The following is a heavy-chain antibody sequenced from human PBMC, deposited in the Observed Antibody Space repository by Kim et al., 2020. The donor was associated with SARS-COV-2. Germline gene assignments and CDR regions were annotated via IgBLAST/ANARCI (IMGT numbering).Heavy chain of an antibody. CDR3: ASGTLVDGAPYNWFDP. Sequence: GGSLRLSCAASGFTFSIYSMNWVRQAPGKGLEWVSCISSSSNYIYYADSVKGRFTISRDNAKNSLYLQMNSLRAEDTAVYYCASGTLVDGAPYNWFDPWGQGTLVTVSS. D-gene: IGHD2-2*01. CDR2: ISSSSNYI. J-gene: IGHJ5*02. V-gene: IGHV3-21*01. CDR1: GFTFSIYS.